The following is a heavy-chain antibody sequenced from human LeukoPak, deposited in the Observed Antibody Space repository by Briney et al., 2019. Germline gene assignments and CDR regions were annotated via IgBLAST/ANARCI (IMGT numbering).Heavy chain of an antibody. D-gene: IGHD3-22*01. V-gene: IGHV3-7*01. CDR1: GFTFSSYW. J-gene: IGHJ4*02. CDR2: IKQDGSEK. CDR3: GRDRITMIVVVNESGIDY. Sequence: QPGGSLRLSCAASGFTFSSYWMSWVRQAPGKGLEWVANIKQDGSEKYYVDSVKGRFTISRDNAKNSLYLQMNSLRAEDTAVYYWGRDRITMIVVVNESGIDYWGQGTPVTVSS.